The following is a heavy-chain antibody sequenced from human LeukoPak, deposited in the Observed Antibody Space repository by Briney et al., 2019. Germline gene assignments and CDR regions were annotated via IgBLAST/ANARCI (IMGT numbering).Heavy chain of an antibody. J-gene: IGHJ3*02. CDR2: IVHSGNT. CDR3: ARFGSSTWYKGAFDI. V-gene: IGHV4-34*12. D-gene: IGHD1-1*01. Sequence: PSETLSLTCAVYGGSFSGYYWSWIRQPPGKGLEWIGEIVHSGNTKYNPSLKSRVTISVDTSKNQLSLNLTSVTAADTAVYYCARFGSSTWYKGAFDIWGQGTMVTVAS. CDR1: GGSFSGYY.